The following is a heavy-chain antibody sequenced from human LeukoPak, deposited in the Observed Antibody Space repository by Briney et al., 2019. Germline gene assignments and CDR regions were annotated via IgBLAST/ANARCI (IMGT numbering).Heavy chain of an antibody. Sequence: SETLSLTCTVSGGSISSSSYYWGWIRQPPGKGLEWIGSIYYSGSTYYNPSLKSRVTISVDTSKNQFSLKLSSVTAADTAVYYCARAGDSDTYYCPFQHWGQGTLVTVSS. CDR2: IYYSGST. CDR1: GGSISSSSYY. D-gene: IGHD3-10*01. V-gene: IGHV4-39*07. CDR3: ARAGDSDTYYCPFQH. J-gene: IGHJ1*01.